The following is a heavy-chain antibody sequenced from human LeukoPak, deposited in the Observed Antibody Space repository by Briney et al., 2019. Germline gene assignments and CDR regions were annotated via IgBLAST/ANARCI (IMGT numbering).Heavy chain of an antibody. V-gene: IGHV3-74*01. D-gene: IGHD3-10*01. CDR3: AKELWFGELSNPILPDY. J-gene: IGHJ4*02. CDR1: GNYW. CDR2: INSDGSWT. Sequence: GGSLRLSCAASGNYWMHWVRQAPGKGLVWVSHINSDGSWTSYADSVKGRFTISKDNAKNTVYLQMNSLRAEDTAVYYCAKELWFGELSNPILPDYWGQGTLVTVSS.